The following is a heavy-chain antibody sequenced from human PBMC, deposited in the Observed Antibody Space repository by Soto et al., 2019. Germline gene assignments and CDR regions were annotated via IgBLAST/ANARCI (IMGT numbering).Heavy chain of an antibody. J-gene: IGHJ4*02. Sequence: SETLSLTCAVSGGSMRSNNRWSWVRQPPGKGLEWIGEIFHSGSTNYNPSLKTRVTISVDKSKNQFSLKLSSVTAADTAVYYCASGVTTVTTFDYWGQATLVTVSS. V-gene: IGHV4-4*02. CDR3: ASGVTTVTTFDY. CDR1: GGSMRSNNR. D-gene: IGHD4-4*01. CDR2: IFHSGST.